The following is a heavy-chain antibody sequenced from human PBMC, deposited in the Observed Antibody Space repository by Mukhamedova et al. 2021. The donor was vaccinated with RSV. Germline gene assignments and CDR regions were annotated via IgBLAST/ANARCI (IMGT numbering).Heavy chain of an antibody. V-gene: IGHV3-30*04. CDR2: ISYDGSNK. CDR1: SRYA. Sequence: SRYAMHWVRQAPGKGLEWVAVISYDGSNKYYIDSVKGRFTISRDDSNNPLYLQMNSLRAEDTAVYYCARQIIVGSTPFDYWGQGT. CDR3: ARQIIVGSTPFDY. D-gene: IGHD1-26*01. J-gene: IGHJ4*02.